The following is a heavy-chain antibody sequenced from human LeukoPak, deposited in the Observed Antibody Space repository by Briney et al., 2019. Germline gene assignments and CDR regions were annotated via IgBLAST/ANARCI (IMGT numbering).Heavy chain of an antibody. D-gene: IGHD3-10*01. V-gene: IGHV3-53*05. CDR2: IYSDNT. Sequence: LPGGSLRLSCTVSGFTVSSNSMSWVRQAPGKGLEWVSFIYSDNTHYSDSVKGRFTISRDNSKNSLYLQMNSLRAEDTALYYCAKDRDGSGSYSDYWGQGTLVTVSS. CDR1: GFTVSSNS. CDR3: AKDRDGSGSYSDY. J-gene: IGHJ4*02.